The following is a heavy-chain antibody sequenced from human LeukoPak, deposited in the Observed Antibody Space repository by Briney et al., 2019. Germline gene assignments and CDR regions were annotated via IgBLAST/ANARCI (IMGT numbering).Heavy chain of an antibody. D-gene: IGHD6-13*01. CDR2: ISGSGGST. V-gene: IGHV3-23*01. CDR3: AREVYSSSPGAFDY. Sequence: GGSLRLSCAASGFTFSSYAMSWVRQAPGKGLEWVSAISGSGGSTYYADSVKGRFTISRDNAKNSLHLQMNSLRAEDTAVYYCAREVYSSSPGAFDYWGQGTLVTVSS. J-gene: IGHJ4*02. CDR1: GFTFSSYA.